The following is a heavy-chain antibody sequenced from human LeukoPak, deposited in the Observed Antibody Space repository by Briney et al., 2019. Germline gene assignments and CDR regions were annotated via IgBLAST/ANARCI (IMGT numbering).Heavy chain of an antibody. V-gene: IGHV4-39*07. CDR3: ARVFPFSSWCDP. J-gene: IGHJ5*02. D-gene: IGHD3-3*02. CDR2: IYYSGST. Sequence: SETLSLTCTVSGGSISSSSYYWGWIRQPPGKGLEWIGSIYYSGSTSYNPSLKSRVTISVDTSKNQFSLKLSSVTAAETGVYYCARVFPFSSWCDPWGQGTLVTVSS. CDR1: GGSISSSSYY.